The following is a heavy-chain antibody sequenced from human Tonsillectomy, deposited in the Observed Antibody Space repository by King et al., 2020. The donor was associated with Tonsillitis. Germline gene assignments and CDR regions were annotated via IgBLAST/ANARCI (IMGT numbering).Heavy chain of an antibody. D-gene: IGHD3-22*01. CDR3: ARETPYYYDNSGYYPGYFDL. J-gene: IGHJ2*01. CDR1: GFTFSSYG. V-gene: IGHV3-33*08. CDR2: IWYDGSNK. Sequence: VQLVESGGGVVQPGRSLRLSCAASGFTFSSYGMHWVRQAPGKGLEWGALIWYDGSNKYYADSVKGRFTISRDTSKNTLYLQMNSLRAEDTAVYYCARETPYYYDNSGYYPGYFDLWGRGTLVTVSS.